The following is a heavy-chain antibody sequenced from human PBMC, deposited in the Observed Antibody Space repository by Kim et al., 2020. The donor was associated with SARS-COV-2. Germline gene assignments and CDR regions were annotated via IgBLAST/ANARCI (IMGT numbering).Heavy chain of an antibody. D-gene: IGHD4-17*01. Sequence: GGSLRLSCAASGFSFDDYAMHWVRQVPGKGLEWVSGISWNSGSIAYADSVKGRFTVSRDNAKNSLYLQMDSLRPEDTALYYCAKGLSTVISYGMDVWAQGTADTVS. V-gene: IGHV3-9*01. CDR2: ISWNSGSI. J-gene: IGHJ6*02. CDR3: AKGLSTVISYGMDV. CDR1: GFSFDDYA.